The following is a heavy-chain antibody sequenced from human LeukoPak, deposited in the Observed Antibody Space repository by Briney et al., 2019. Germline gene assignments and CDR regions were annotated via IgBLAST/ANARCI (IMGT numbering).Heavy chain of an antibody. CDR2: INPSSGST. V-gene: IGHV1-46*01. J-gene: IGHJ4*02. D-gene: IGHD1-14*01. CDR1: GYSFTHYY. Sequence: ASVKVSCKASGYSFTHYYMHWVRQAPGQGREWRGRINPSSGSTAYAQKFQDRLTLTRDMSASTLYMELSSLGSENTAVYYCARRGDRGNHADYWGQGTLVTVCS. CDR3: ARRGDRGNHADY.